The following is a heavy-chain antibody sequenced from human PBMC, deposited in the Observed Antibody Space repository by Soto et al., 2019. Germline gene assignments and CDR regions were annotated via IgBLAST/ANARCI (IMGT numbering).Heavy chain of an antibody. CDR1: GFTFSSYA. J-gene: IGHJ4*02. CDR2: ISGSGGST. CDR3: AKGEIAAYYYFDY. V-gene: IGHV3-23*01. Sequence: PGGPLRLSCAASGFTFSSYAMSWVRQAPGKGLEWVSAISGSGGSTYYADSVKGRFTISRDNSKNTLYLQMNSLRAEDTAVYYCAKGEIAAYYYFDYWGQGTLVTVSS. D-gene: IGHD2-15*01.